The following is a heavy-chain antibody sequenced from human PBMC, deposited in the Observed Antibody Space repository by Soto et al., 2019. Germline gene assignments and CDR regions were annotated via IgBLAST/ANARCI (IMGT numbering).Heavy chain of an antibody. CDR1: GFTFSSYA. J-gene: IGHJ6*02. V-gene: IGHV3-30*04. CDR3: ARGGVSGSYYYYYYGMDV. CDR2: ISYDGSNK. D-gene: IGHD1-26*01. Sequence: GSLRLSCAASGFTFSSYAMHWVRQAPGKGLEWVAVISYDGSNKYYADSVKGRFTISRDNSKNTLYLQMNSLRAEDTAVYYCARGGVSGSYYYYYYGMDVWGQGTTVTVSS.